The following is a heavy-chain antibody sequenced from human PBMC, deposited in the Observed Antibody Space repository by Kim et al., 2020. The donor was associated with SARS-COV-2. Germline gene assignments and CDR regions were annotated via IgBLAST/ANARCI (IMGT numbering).Heavy chain of an antibody. V-gene: IGHV1-8*01. J-gene: IGHJ6*02. D-gene: IGHD2-15*01. Sequence: ASVKVSCKASGYTFTSYDINWVRQATGQGLEWMGWMNPNSGNTGYAQKFQGRVTMTRNTSISTAYMELSSLRSEDTAVYYCASGSLLGYCSGGSCYLSMDVWGQGTTVTVSS. CDR2: MNPNSGNT. CDR1: GYTFTSYD. CDR3: ASGSLLGYCSGGSCYLSMDV.